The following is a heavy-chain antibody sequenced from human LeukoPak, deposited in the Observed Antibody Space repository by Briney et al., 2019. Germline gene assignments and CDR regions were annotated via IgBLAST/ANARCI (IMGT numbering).Heavy chain of an antibody. V-gene: IGHV4-59*01. Sequence: SETLSLTCSVSGGSLSNYYWNWIRQPPGKGREWIGQIYYSGGTKYNPSLQSRVTISVDTSKTQFSLKLSSVTAADTAVYYCARDPEFDGGYGFDHWGQGTLVTVSS. J-gene: IGHJ4*02. CDR2: IYYSGGT. CDR1: GGSLSNYY. CDR3: ARDPEFDGGYGFDH. D-gene: IGHD5-12*01.